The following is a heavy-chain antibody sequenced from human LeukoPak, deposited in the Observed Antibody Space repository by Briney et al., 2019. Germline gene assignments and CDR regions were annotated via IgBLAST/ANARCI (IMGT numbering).Heavy chain of an antibody. J-gene: IGHJ3*02. CDR1: GDSISSYY. CDR2: IYSTGST. CDR3: ATTTSILAFDI. Sequence: SETLSLTCTVSGDSISSYYCNWIRQPAGTGLEFIGRIYSTGSTNYNPSLKSRVTISVDTSKNHFSLKLSSVTAADTTVYYCATTTSILAFDIWGQGTMVTVSS. D-gene: IGHD3-3*01. V-gene: IGHV4-4*07.